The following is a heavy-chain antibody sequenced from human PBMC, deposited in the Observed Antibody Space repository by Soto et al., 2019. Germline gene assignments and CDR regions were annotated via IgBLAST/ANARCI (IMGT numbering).Heavy chain of an antibody. D-gene: IGHD3-3*01. CDR3: TRGGGSPYHNHECDF. V-gene: IGHV4-59*01. CDR1: GASITQYY. CDR2: VSSTGST. J-gene: IGHJ4*02. Sequence: PSETLSLTCTVSGASITQYYWNWIRQSPGKGLEWIVSVSSTGSTVYNPSLPSRVTVSLDTSKNQFSLTLNSVTSADTAVYHSTRGGGSPYHNHECDFWGQGTLVTVAS.